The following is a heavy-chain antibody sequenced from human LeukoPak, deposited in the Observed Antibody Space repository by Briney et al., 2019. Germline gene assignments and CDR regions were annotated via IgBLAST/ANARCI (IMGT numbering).Heavy chain of an antibody. J-gene: IGHJ6*03. CDR3: AREEGYYDSSGYGNYYYYMDV. CDR1: GFTFSSYW. CDR2: INNDGSST. V-gene: IGHV3-74*01. D-gene: IGHD3-22*01. Sequence: GGSLRLSCAASGFTFSSYWMHWVRQAPGKGLVWVSRINNDGSSTSYADSVKGRFTISRDNAKNTLYLQMNSLRAEDTAVYYCAREEGYYDSSGYGNYYYYMDVWGKGTTVTVPS.